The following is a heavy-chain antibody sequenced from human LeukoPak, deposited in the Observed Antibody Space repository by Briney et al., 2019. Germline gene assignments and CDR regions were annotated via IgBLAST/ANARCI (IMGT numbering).Heavy chain of an antibody. CDR1: GFTFSSYW. D-gene: IGHD1-26*01. J-gene: IGHJ4*02. CDR2: INNDGSST. V-gene: IGHV3-74*01. Sequence: GESRRLSCEASGFTFSSYWMHWVRQGPGKGLVWVSRINNDGSSTSYADSVKGRFTISRDNAKNTLYLQMNSLRAEDTGVYYCVRGGWADYWGQGTLLTVSS. CDR3: VRGGWADY.